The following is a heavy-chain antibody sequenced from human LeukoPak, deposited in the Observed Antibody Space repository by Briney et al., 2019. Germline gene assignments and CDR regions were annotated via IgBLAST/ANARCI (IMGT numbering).Heavy chain of an antibody. D-gene: IGHD2-2*01. CDR1: GFTVSSNY. CDR2: ISGSGGST. Sequence: PGGSLRLSCAASGFTVSSNYMSWVRQAPGKGLEWVSAISGSGGSTYYADSVKGRFTISRDNSKNTLYLRMNSLRAEDTAVYYCAKDAGRYCSSTSCSPLGYWGQGTLVTVSS. V-gene: IGHV3-23*01. CDR3: AKDAGRYCSSTSCSPLGY. J-gene: IGHJ4*02.